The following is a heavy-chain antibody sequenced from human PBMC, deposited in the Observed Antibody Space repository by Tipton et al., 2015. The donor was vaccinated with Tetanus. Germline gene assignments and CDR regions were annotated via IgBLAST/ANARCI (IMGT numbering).Heavy chain of an antibody. V-gene: IGHV4-31*03. CDR3: VRNHPPRGYPDGGIHG. CDR1: GGSISTGGYS. D-gene: IGHD3-16*01. Sequence: TLSLTCPVSGGSISTGGYSWNWIRQLPGKGLEWIGYIYDRGNTHYNPSLKSRVTISIDTSKAQFSLKRTSVTAADTAGYYCVRNHPPRGYPDGGIHGGGQGTLGTVSA. J-gene: IGHJ4*02. CDR2: IYDRGNT.